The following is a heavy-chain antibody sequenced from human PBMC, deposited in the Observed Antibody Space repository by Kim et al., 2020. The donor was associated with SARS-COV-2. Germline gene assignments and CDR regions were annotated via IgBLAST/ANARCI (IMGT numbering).Heavy chain of an antibody. CDR3: ARGVATVTTGVDY. D-gene: IGHD4-17*01. V-gene: IGHV4-59*01. CDR2: IYYSGST. J-gene: IGHJ4*02. Sequence: SETLSLTCTVSGGSISSYYWSWIRQPPGKGLEWIGYIYYSGSTNYNLSLKSRVTISVDTSKNQFSLKLSSVTVADTAVYYCARGVATVTTGVDYWGQGTLVTVSS. CDR1: GGSISSYY.